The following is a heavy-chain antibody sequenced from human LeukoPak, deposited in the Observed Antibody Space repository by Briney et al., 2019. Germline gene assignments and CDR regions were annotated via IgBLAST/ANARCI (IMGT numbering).Heavy chain of an antibody. J-gene: IGHJ4*02. CDR2: ISSSSSYI. Sequence: GGSLRLSCAASGFTFTSYSMNWVRQAPGKGLEWVSSISSSSSYIYYADSVKGRFTISRDNAKNTLYLQMNSLRVEDTAVYYCASTYDYDTSGYYPFDYWGQGTLVTVSA. V-gene: IGHV3-21*01. CDR1: GFTFTSYS. D-gene: IGHD3-22*01. CDR3: ASTYDYDTSGYYPFDY.